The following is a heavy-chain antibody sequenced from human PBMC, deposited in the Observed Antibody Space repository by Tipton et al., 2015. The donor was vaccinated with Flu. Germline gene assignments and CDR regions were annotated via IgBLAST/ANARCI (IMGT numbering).Heavy chain of an antibody. D-gene: IGHD2-2*01. Sequence: TLSLTCSVSGGSVNNYYWSWIRQPAGQGLEYIGRMYSTGVFNYSPSLRSRVTMSVDTSRNQFSLKMTSVTAVDSATYYCVRGPGEATSEAFDVWGQGTVVTV. CDR3: VRGPGEATSEAFDV. J-gene: IGHJ3*01. CDR1: GGSVNNYY. CDR2: MYSTGVF. V-gene: IGHV4-4*07.